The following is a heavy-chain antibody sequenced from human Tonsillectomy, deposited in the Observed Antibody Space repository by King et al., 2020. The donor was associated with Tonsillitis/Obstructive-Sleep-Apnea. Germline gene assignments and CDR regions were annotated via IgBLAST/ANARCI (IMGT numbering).Heavy chain of an antibody. CDR1: GFTFSNAW. Sequence: VQLVESGGGLVKPGGSLRLSCAASGFTFSNAWISWVRQAPGKGLEGGGRIKIKTVGGTADYAAPVKGRFTISRDDSKNTLYLQMNSLKTEDTALYYCTADGGYWGQGTQVTVSS. J-gene: IGHJ4*02. CDR2: IKIKTVGGTA. V-gene: IGHV3-15*01. D-gene: IGHD3-16*01. CDR3: TADGGY.